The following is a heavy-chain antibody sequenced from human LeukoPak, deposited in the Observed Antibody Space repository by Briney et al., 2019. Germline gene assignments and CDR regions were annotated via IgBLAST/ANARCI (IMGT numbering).Heavy chain of an antibody. CDR1: GYSISSGYY. D-gene: IGHD5-24*01. CDR2: IYHSGST. CDR3: ASWQMATMETSGIDY. Sequence: KPSETLSLTCAVSGYSISSGYYWGWIRQPPGKGLEWIGSIYHSGSTYYNPSLKSRVTISVDTSKNQFSLKLSSVTAADTAVYYCASWQMATMETSGIDYWGQGTLVTVSS. J-gene: IGHJ4*02. V-gene: IGHV4-38-2*01.